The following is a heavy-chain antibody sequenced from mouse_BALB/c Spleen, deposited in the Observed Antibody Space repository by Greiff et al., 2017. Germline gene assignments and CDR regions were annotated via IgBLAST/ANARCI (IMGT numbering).Heavy chain of an antibody. CDR1: GFNIKDYY. V-gene: IGHV14-4*02. CDR2: IDPENGDT. CDR3: NDMITRFAD. Sequence: VQLQQSGAELVRSGASVKLSCTASGFNIKDYYMHWVKQRPEQGLEWIGWIDPENGDTEYAPKFQGKATMTADTSSNTAYLQLSSLTSEDTAVYYCNDMITRFADWGQGTLVTVSA. J-gene: IGHJ3*01. D-gene: IGHD2-4*01.